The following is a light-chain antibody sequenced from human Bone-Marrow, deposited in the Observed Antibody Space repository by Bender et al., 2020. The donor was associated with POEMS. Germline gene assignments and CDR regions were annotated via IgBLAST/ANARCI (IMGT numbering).Light chain of an antibody. Sequence: QSVLTQPPSASGTPGQRITITCSGSSSNIGSDIVKWYQQVPGTAPRLLVHSNNQRPSGVPDRFSGSKSGTSASLAISGLQSEDEADYYCAAWDDSLNGPLFGGGTKLTVL. CDR1: SSNIGSDI. CDR2: SNN. V-gene: IGLV1-44*01. CDR3: AAWDDSLNGPL. J-gene: IGLJ3*02.